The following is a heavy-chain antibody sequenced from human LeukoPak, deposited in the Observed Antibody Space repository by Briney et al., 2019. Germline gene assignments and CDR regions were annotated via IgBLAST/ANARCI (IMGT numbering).Heavy chain of an antibody. V-gene: IGHV3-23*01. CDR1: GFTFSSYA. J-gene: IGHJ4*02. CDR2: ISGRGGST. D-gene: IGHD3-22*01. Sequence: PGGSLRLSCAASGFTFSSYAMSWVRQAPGKGLEWVSAISGRGGSTYYADSVKGRFTISRDNSKNTLYLQMNSLRAEDTAVYYCAKVRCYDSSGSFDYWGQGTLVTVSS. CDR3: AKVRCYDSSGSFDY.